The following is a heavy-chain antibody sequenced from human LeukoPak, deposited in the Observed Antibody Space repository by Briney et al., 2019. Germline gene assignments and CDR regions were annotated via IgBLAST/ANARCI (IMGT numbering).Heavy chain of an antibody. Sequence: KTSETLSLTCTVPGGSISSSSYYWGWIRQPPGKGLEWFGSIYYSGSTYYNPSLKSRVTISVDTSKNHFSLKLSSVTAADTAVYYCARLPAPYCSSTSCKAYWGQGTLVTVSS. CDR2: IYYSGST. V-gene: IGHV4-39*02. CDR3: ARLPAPYCSSTSCKAY. J-gene: IGHJ4*02. CDR1: GGSISSSSYY. D-gene: IGHD2-2*01.